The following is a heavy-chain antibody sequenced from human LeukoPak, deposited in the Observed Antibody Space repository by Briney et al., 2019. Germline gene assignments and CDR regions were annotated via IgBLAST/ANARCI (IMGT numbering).Heavy chain of an antibody. Sequence: ASVKVSCKASGYTFTSYDINWVRQATGQGLEWMGIINPSGGSTTYAQDFQGRVSMTRDTSTSTVYMELSSLRSEDTAVYYCAREISGSSTGAIDYWGQGTPVTVSS. CDR1: GYTFTSYD. D-gene: IGHD6-25*01. V-gene: IGHV1-46*01. CDR2: INPSGGST. J-gene: IGHJ4*02. CDR3: AREISGSSTGAIDY.